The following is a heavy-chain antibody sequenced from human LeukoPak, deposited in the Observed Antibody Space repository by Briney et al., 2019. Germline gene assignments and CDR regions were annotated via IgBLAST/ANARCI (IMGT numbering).Heavy chain of an antibody. Sequence: PSETLSLTCAVSGYSISSGYYWGWIRQPPGKGLEWIGNIYHRGNTYYNPSLKSRVTISVDTSKNQFSLKLSSVTAADTAVYYCARRPSYSGRYFDYWGQGTLVTVSS. CDR1: GYSISSGYY. V-gene: IGHV4-38-2*01. CDR2: IYHRGNT. CDR3: ARRPSYSGRYFDY. D-gene: IGHD1-26*01. J-gene: IGHJ4*02.